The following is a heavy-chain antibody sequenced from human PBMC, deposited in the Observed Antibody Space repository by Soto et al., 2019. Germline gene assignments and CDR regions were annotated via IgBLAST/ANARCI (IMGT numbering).Heavy chain of an antibody. CDR2: ISGSGGST. D-gene: IGHD6-19*01. J-gene: IGHJ4*02. V-gene: IGHV3-23*01. CDR3: AKDISGGYIY. Sequence: PGGSLRLSCEVSGFIFSGYEFNWVRQAPGKGLEWVSAISGSGGSTYYADSVKGRFTISRDNSKNTLYLQMNSLRAEDTAVYYCAKDISGGYIYWGQGTLVTVSS. CDR1: GFIFSGYE.